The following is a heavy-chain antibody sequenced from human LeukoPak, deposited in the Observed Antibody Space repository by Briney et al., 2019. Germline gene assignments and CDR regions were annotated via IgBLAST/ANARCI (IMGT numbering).Heavy chain of an antibody. D-gene: IGHD3-9*01. CDR3: ARGRRLTGYYDFDY. V-gene: IGHV1-8*01. J-gene: IGHJ4*02. CDR1: GYTFTSYA. CDR2: MNPNSGNT. Sequence: ASVKVSCKASGYTFTSYAINWVRQATGQGLEWMGWMNPNSGNTGYAQKFQGRVTMTRNTSISTAYMELSSLRSEDTAVYYCARGRRLTGYYDFDYWGQGTLVTVSP.